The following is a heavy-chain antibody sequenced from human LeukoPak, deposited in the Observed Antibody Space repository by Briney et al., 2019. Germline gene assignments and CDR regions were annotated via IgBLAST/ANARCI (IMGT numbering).Heavy chain of an antibody. J-gene: IGHJ6*03. Sequence: GGSLRLSCAASGFTFSGSAMHWVRQASGKGLEWVGRMRSKANSYATAYAASVKGRFTISRDDSKNTAYLQMNSLKTEDTAVYYCTGQYYYDSSGYYRKASAYYYYMDVWGKGTAVTVSS. V-gene: IGHV3-73*01. CDR3: TGQYYYDSSGYYRKASAYYYYMDV. D-gene: IGHD3-22*01. CDR1: GFTFSGSA. CDR2: MRSKANSYAT.